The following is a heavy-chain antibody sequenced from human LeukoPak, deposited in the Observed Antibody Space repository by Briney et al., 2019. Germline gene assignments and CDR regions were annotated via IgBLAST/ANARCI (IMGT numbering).Heavy chain of an antibody. V-gene: IGHV3-23*01. J-gene: IGHJ4*02. CDR1: GFTFSSYA. D-gene: IGHD3-22*01. Sequence: TGGSLRLSCAASGFTFSSYAMSWVRQAPGKGLEWVSAISGSGGSTYYADSVKGRFTISRDNSKNTLYLQMNSLRAEDTAVYYCAKDRSYYDSSGYEFWDYWGQGTLVTVSS. CDR3: AKDRSYYDSSGYEFWDY. CDR2: ISGSGGST.